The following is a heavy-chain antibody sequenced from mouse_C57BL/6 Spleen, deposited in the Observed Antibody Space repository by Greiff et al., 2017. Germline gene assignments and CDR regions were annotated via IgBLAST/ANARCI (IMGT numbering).Heavy chain of an antibody. Sequence: EVKLQQSGPELVKPGASVKISCKASGYSFTDYNMNWVKQSNGKSLEWIGVINPNYGTTSYNQKFKGKATLTVDQSSSTAYMQLNSLTSEDSAVYYCARSRYYGSRRYFDVWGTGTTVTVSS. CDR1: GYSFTDYN. CDR2: INPNYGTT. J-gene: IGHJ1*03. CDR3: ARSRYYGSRRYFDV. V-gene: IGHV1-39*01. D-gene: IGHD1-1*01.